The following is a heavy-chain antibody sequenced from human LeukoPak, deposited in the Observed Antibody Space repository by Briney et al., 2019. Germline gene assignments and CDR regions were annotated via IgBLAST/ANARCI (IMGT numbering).Heavy chain of an antibody. J-gene: IGHJ4*02. CDR1: GYTFTGYY. CDR2: INPNSGGT. CDR3: VRGYYYHTTGYYYPWDY. D-gene: IGHD3-22*01. Sequence: ASVKVSCKASGYTFTGYYMHWVRQAPGQGLELMGWINPNSGGTNYAQKFQGRVTMTRDTSISTAYMELSRLRSDDTAVFYCVRGYYYHTTGYYYPWDYWGQGTLVTVSS. V-gene: IGHV1-2*02.